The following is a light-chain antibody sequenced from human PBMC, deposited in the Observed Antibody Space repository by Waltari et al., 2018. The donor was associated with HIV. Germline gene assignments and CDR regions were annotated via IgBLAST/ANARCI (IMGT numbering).Light chain of an antibody. Sequence: DIQMTQSPSSLSGSVGERVTITCQASQDINNYLNWYRQKAGRAPKLLIYDATNLEIGVPSRFSGSGSGTDFTLTISNLQPEDIATYYCQHYDNFLHTFGQGTKLEIK. J-gene: IGKJ2*01. V-gene: IGKV1-33*01. CDR3: QHYDNFLHT. CDR2: DAT. CDR1: QDINNY.